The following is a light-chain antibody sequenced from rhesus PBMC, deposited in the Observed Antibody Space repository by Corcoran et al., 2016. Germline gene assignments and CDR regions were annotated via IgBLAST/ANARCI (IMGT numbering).Light chain of an antibody. J-gene: IGLJ1*01. V-gene: IGLV2-32*02. CDR1: SSDIGTYNY. CDR2: EVS. CDR3: TAYAGNNAYI. Sequence: AALTQPHSVSGSPGQSVTIPCNGTSSDIGTYNYVSWYQQYPGTAPQLRIYEVSKRPSGVSARFSGSKSGNTASLTISGLQPEDEADYYCTAYAGNNAYIFASGTRLTV.